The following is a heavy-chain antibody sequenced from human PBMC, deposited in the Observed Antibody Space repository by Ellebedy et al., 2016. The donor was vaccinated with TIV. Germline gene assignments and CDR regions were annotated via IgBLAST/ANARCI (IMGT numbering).Heavy chain of an antibody. J-gene: IGHJ4*02. D-gene: IGHD3-10*01. CDR1: GFTFRSHG. Sequence: GESLKISXAASGFTFRSHGINWVRQAPGKGLEWVAVISSDGSNKYYADSVKGRFTISRDNSKNTLYLQMNSLRTDDMAVYYCARGGSSGSSDYWGQGTLVTVSS. V-gene: IGHV3-30*03. CDR3: ARGGSSGSSDY. CDR2: ISSDGSNK.